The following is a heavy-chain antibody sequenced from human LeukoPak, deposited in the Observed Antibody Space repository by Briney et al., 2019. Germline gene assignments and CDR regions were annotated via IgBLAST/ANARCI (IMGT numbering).Heavy chain of an antibody. CDR3: ARAVAAADSY. CDR1: GFTFSSYW. D-gene: IGHD6-13*01. V-gene: IGHV3-7*03. J-gene: IGHJ4*02. Sequence: GGSLRLSCEASGFTFSSYWMSWVHQAPGKGLEWVANIKTDGSEKYYVDSVKGRFTISRDNAKNSLYLQMNCLRAEDTAVYYCARAVAAADSYWGRGTLVTVSS. CDR2: IKTDGSEK.